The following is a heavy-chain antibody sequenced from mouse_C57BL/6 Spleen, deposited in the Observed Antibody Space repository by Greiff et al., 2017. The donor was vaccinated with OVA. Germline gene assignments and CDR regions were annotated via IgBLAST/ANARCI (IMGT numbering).Heavy chain of an antibody. J-gene: IGHJ3*01. V-gene: IGHV5-6*01. D-gene: IGHD1-1*01. Sequence: EVQVVESGGDLVKPGGSLKLSCAASGFTFSSYGMSWVRQTPDKRLEWVATISSGGSYTYYPDSVKGRFTISRDNAKNTLYLQMSSLKSEDTALYYCVSRSAWFAYWGQGTLGTVSA. CDR1: GFTFSSYG. CDR2: ISSGGSYT. CDR3: VSRSAWFAY.